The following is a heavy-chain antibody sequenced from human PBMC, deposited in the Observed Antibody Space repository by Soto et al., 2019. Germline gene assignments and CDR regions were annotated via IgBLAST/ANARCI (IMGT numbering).Heavy chain of an antibody. V-gene: IGHV1-3*01. Sequence: ASVKVSCKASGYTFTSYPMHWVRQAPGQRLEWMGWINAANGDTRYSQKFQGRVTITTDISTRTAYMELRSPRSDDTAVYYCARDTIAVAGTGGYYYYGMDVWGQGTTVTVSS. CDR1: GYTFTSYP. CDR3: ARDTIAVAGTGGYYYYGMDV. J-gene: IGHJ6*02. CDR2: INAANGDT. D-gene: IGHD6-19*01.